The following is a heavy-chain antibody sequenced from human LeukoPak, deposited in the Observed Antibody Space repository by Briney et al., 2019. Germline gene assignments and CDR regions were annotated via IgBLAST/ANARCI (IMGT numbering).Heavy chain of an antibody. CDR2: INHSGST. Sequence: SETLSLTCAVYGGSFSGYYGSWIRQPPGKGLEWIGEINHSGSTNYNPSLKSRVTISVDTSKNQFSLKLSSVTAADTAGYYCARGVGSGSYPMGNGMDVWGQGTTVTVSS. CDR3: ARGVGSGSYPMGNGMDV. D-gene: IGHD3-10*01. V-gene: IGHV4-34*01. J-gene: IGHJ6*02. CDR1: GGSFSGYY.